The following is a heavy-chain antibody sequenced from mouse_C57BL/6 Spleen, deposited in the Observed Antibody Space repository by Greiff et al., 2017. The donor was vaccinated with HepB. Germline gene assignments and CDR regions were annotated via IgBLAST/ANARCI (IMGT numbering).Heavy chain of an antibody. V-gene: IGHV5-9*01. CDR2: ISGGGGNT. Sequence: EVKLMESGGGLVKPGGSLKLSCAASGFTFSSYTMSWVRQTPEKRLEWVATISGGGGNTYYPDSVKGRFTISRDNAKNTLYLQMSSLRSEDTALYYCARITTVVPYFDYWGQGTTLTVSS. CDR1: GFTFSSYT. CDR3: ARITTVVPYFDY. J-gene: IGHJ2*01. D-gene: IGHD1-1*01.